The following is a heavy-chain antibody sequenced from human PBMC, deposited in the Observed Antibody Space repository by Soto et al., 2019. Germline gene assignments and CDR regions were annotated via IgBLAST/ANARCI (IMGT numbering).Heavy chain of an antibody. D-gene: IGHD6-6*01. CDR3: ARFSSSDLGNWFDP. Sequence: EESLKISCKGSGYIFTSYWICCLLQMPGKGLEWMGIIYPGDSDTRYSPSFQGQVTISADKSISTAYLQWSSLKASDTAMYYCARFSSSDLGNWFDPWGQGTLVTVSS. V-gene: IGHV5-51*01. J-gene: IGHJ5*02. CDR1: GYIFTSYW. CDR2: IYPGDSDT.